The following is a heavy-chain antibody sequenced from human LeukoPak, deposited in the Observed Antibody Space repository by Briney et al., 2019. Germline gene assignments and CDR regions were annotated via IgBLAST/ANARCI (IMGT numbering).Heavy chain of an antibody. CDR2: INPNSGGT. CDR1: GYTFTGYY. J-gene: IGHJ4*02. CDR3: ARSSSWYASDY. Sequence: ASVKVSCKASGYTFTGYYMHWVRQAHGQGLEWMGWINPNSGGTNYAQTFQGRVTMTRDTSISTAYMELSRLRSDDTAVYYCARSSSWYASDYWGQGTLVTVSS. D-gene: IGHD6-13*01. V-gene: IGHV1-2*02.